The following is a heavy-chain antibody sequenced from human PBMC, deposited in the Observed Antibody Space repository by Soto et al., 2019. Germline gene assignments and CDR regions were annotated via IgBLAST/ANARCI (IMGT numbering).Heavy chain of an antibody. CDR3: AREDSGYDQDY. D-gene: IGHD5-12*01. Sequence: GGSLRLSCAASGFTFSSYSMNWVRQAPGKGLEWVSSISSSSSYIYYADSVKGRFTISRDNAKNSLYLQMNSLRAEDTALYYCAREDSGYDQDYWGQEPVAPVSS. V-gene: IGHV3-21*01. CDR1: GFTFSSYS. CDR2: ISSSSSYI. J-gene: IGHJ4*02.